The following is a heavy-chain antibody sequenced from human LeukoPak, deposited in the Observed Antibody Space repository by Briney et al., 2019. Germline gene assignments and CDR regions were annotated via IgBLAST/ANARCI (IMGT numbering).Heavy chain of an antibody. J-gene: IGHJ4*02. Sequence: QTGGSLRLSCAASGFTFSGSAMHWVRQASGKGLEWVGRIRSKANSYATAYAASVKGRFTISRDDSKNTAYLQMNSLKTEDTAVYYCTRHEAAVADWGQGTLVTVSS. CDR2: IRSKANSYAT. CDR1: GFTFSGSA. V-gene: IGHV3-73*01. CDR3: TRHEAAVAD. D-gene: IGHD6-19*01.